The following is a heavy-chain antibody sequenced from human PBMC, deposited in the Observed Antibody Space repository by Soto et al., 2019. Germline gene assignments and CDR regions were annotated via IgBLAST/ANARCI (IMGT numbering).Heavy chain of an antibody. D-gene: IGHD4-17*01. CDR1: GYTFRDFY. CDR2: INPDSGGT. V-gene: IGHV1-2*02. CDR3: ARDPGHDYGEYYYDL. J-gene: IGHJ4*02. Sequence: QVQLVQSGAEVKKPGASLTVSCEASGYTFRDFYIHWVRQAPAQGLEWMVWINPDSGGTLYAQTFQGRVTMTRDTSTGTAYLTLSSLRSGDTALYYCARDPGHDYGEYYYDLWGQGTLVTVSS.